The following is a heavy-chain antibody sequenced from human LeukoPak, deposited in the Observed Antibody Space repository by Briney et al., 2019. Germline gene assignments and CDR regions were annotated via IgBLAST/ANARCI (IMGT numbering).Heavy chain of an antibody. CDR2: FSRSGPDT. CDR3: AKGSLGSWYYFYY. D-gene: IGHD6-13*01. Sequence: QPGGSLPLSCPASGLTFGRSAMSWVRQAPGKGPEGVSTFSRSGPDTYYADSVKGRFTIFRDNSENTLYLQMNSLRAEHTAVYYCAKGSLGSWYYFYYWGQGTLVTVSS. V-gene: IGHV3-23*01. CDR1: GLTFGRSA. J-gene: IGHJ4*02.